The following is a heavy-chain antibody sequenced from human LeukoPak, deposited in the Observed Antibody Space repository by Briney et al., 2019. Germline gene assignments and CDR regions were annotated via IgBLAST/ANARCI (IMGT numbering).Heavy chain of an antibody. V-gene: IGHV3-9*01. CDR1: GFTFDDYA. CDR2: ISWNSGSI. D-gene: IGHD3-9*01. Sequence: PGGSLRLSCAASGFTFDDYAMHWVRQAPGKGLEWVSGISWNSGSIGYADSVKGRFTISRDNAKNSLYLQMNSLRAEDTALYYCAKSADLLTGYYFDYWGQGTLVTVSS. CDR3: AKSADLLTGYYFDY. J-gene: IGHJ4*02.